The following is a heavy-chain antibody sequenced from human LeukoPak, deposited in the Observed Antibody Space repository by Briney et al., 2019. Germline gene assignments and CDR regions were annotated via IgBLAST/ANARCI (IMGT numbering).Heavy chain of an antibody. CDR3: ARDGRHCSGGSCYSKY. D-gene: IGHD2-15*01. CDR2: IKQDGSEK. J-gene: IGHJ4*02. CDR1: GFTFSTYW. Sequence: GGSLRLSCAASGFTFSTYWMSWVRQAPGKGLEWVANIKQDGSEKYYVDSVKGRFTISRDNAKNSLYLQMNSLRAEDTAVYYCARDGRHCSGGSCYSKYWGQGTLVTVSS. V-gene: IGHV3-7*01.